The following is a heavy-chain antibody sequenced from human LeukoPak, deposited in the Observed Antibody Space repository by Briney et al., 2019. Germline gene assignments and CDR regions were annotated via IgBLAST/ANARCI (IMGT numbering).Heavy chain of an antibody. J-gene: IGHJ4*02. CDR1: GGSISSGGYY. CDR3: AREVQLWTHLDY. Sequence: SQTLSLTCTVSGGSISSGGYYWSWIRQHPGKGLEWIGYIYYSGSTYYNPSLKSRVTISVDTPKNQFSLKLSSVTAADTAVYYCAREVQLWTHLDYWGQGTLVTVSS. D-gene: IGHD5-18*01. CDR2: IYYSGST. V-gene: IGHV4-31*03.